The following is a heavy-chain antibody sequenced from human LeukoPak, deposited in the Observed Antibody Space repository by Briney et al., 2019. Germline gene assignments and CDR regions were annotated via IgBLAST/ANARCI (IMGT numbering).Heavy chain of an antibody. Sequence: GESPKISCKGSGYSFSSNWIGWVRQMPGKGLEWMGIIYPGDSDTRYSPSFQGQVTISADKSISTAYLQWSSLKASDTAIYYCGRHKGKNDPFDIWGQGTMVTVSS. CDR2: IYPGDSDT. CDR3: GRHKGKNDPFDI. CDR1: GYSFSSNW. V-gene: IGHV5-51*01. J-gene: IGHJ3*02.